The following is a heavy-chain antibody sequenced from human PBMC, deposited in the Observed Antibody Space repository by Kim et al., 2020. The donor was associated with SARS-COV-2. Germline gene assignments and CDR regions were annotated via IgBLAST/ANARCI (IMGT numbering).Heavy chain of an antibody. D-gene: IGHD1-20*01. CDR2: IYYSGIT. J-gene: IGHJ4*02. CDR3: ARHPNWISPFDF. Sequence: SETLSLTCSVSGDSTGSTRPYWDWIRQPPGEGLEWIGSIYYSGITYYNPSLRSRVTISLGTSKNQFSLKLSSVTAADTAVYYCARHPNWISPFDFWGQGTLVTVSS. V-gene: IGHV4-39*01. CDR1: GDSTGSTRPY.